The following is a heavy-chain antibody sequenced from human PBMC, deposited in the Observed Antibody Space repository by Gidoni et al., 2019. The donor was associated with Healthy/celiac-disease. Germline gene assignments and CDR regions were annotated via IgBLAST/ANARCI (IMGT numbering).Heavy chain of an antibody. J-gene: IGHJ6*02. CDR3: ARDCSSTSCQPYGMDV. CDR1: GGSISSGGYY. CDR2: IYYSGST. V-gene: IGHV4-31*03. Sequence: QVQLQESGPGLVKPSQTLSLTCPVSGGSISSGGYYWSWIRQHPGKGLEWIGYIYYSGSTYYNPSLKSRVTISVDTSKNQFSLKLSSVTAADTAVYYCARDCSSTSCQPYGMDVWGQGTTVTVSS. D-gene: IGHD2-2*01.